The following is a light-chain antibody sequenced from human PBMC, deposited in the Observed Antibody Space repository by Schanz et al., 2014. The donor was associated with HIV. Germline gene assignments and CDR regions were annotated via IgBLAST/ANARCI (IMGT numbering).Light chain of an antibody. J-gene: IGKJ3*01. CDR3: QQTYSTLGIT. Sequence: DIQMTQSPSSVSASVGDRVTITCRASQGISSYLAWYQQTPGKAPKLLIYAASTLQSGVPSRFSGSGSGTDFTLTISSLQPEDFATYYCQQTYSTLGITFGPGTKLDIK. CDR2: AAS. V-gene: IGKV1-12*01. CDR1: QGISSY.